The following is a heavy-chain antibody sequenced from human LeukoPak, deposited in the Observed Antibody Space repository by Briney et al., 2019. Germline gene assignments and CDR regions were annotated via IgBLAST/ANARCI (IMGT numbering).Heavy chain of an antibody. CDR1: GGSISSGGYY. CDR3: ARAPGGWFGELLFPYYFDY. Sequence: KSSETLSLTCAVSGGSISSGGYYWSWIRQHPGKGLEWIGYIYYSGSTYYNPSLKSRVTISVDTSKNQFSLKLSSVTAADTAVYYCARAPGGWFGELLFPYYFDYWGQGTLVTVSS. D-gene: IGHD3-10*01. CDR2: IYYSGST. J-gene: IGHJ4*02. V-gene: IGHV4-31*11.